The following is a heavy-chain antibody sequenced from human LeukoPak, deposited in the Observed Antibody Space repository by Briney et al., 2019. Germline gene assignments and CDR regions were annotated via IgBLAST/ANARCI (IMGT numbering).Heavy chain of an antibody. CDR3: ARETAVAGIDYYYYMDV. J-gene: IGHJ6*03. V-gene: IGHV3-7*01. Sequence: GGSLRLSCVASGFTFSSYWMNWVRQAPGKGLEWVANIKQDGSEKYYVDSVKGRFTISRDNAKNSLYLQMNSLRAEDTAVYYCARETAVAGIDYYYYMDVWGKGTTVTVSS. D-gene: IGHD6-19*01. CDR2: IKQDGSEK. CDR1: GFTFSSYW.